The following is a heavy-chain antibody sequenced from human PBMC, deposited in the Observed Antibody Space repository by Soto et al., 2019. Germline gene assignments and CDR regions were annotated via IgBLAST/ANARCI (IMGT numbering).Heavy chain of an antibody. CDR3: ARDTGYYGMDV. CDR1: GFTVSHNY. V-gene: IGHV3-53*01. CDR2: IYSASST. J-gene: IGHJ6*02. Sequence: EVQLVESGGGLIQPGGSLRLSCAASGFTVSHNYMSWVRQAPGEGLEWVSVIYSASSTYYADSVKGRFTISRDNSKNTLDLQMNSLRAEDTAVYYCARDTGYYGMDVWGQGTTVTVSS. D-gene: IGHD4-17*01.